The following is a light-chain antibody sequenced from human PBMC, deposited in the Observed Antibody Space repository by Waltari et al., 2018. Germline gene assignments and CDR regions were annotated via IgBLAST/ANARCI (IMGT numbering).Light chain of an antibody. CDR2: LGS. CDR3: IQTLQTPLT. Sequence: DIVVTQSPLSLPVTPGEPASISCRSSQSLLYSNGYNYLDWYLQKPGQSPQLLIYLGSNRASGVHDRFSGSGSGTDFTLKISRVEAEDVGVYYCIQTLQTPLTFGGGTKVEIK. J-gene: IGKJ4*01. CDR1: QSLLYSNGYNY. V-gene: IGKV2-28*01.